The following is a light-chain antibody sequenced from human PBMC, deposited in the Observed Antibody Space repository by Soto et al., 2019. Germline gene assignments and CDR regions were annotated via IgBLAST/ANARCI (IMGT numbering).Light chain of an antibody. CDR3: QQRSNWPPWT. Sequence: EIVLTQSPATLSLSPGERATLSCRASQSVSSYLAWYQQKPGQAPRLLIYDASNRATGIPARFSGSGSGTDFCLPISSLEPEDFAVYYCQQRSNWPPWTFGQGTKVEIK. CDR1: QSVSSY. CDR2: DAS. V-gene: IGKV3-11*01. J-gene: IGKJ1*01.